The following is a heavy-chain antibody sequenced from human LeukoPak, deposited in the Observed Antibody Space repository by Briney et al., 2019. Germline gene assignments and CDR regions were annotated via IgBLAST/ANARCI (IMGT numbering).Heavy chain of an antibody. CDR1: GFTFSTYN. CDR2: ISSGSSTI. CDR3: ARGETARVDY. J-gene: IGHJ4*02. Sequence: GGSLRLSCAASGFTFSTYNMNWVRQAPGKGPEWLSYISSGSSTIYYADSVEGRFTISRDNAKNSLYLQMNSLRDEDTTVYYCARGETARVDYWGQGILVTVSS. D-gene: IGHD3-16*01. V-gene: IGHV3-48*02.